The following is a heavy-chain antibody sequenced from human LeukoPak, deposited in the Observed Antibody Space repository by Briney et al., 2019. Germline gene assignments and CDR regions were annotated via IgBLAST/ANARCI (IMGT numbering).Heavy chain of an antibody. CDR3: AKASMLSIVVVVAATPGFDY. CDR2: ISGSGGST. CDR1: GFTFSSYA. J-gene: IGHJ4*02. V-gene: IGHV3-23*01. D-gene: IGHD2-15*01. Sequence: GGSPRLSCAASGFTFSSYAMSWVRQAPGKGLEWVSAISGSGGSTYYADSVKGRFTISRDNSKNTLYLQMNSLRAEDTAVYYCAKASMLSIVVVVAATPGFDYWGQGTLVTVSS.